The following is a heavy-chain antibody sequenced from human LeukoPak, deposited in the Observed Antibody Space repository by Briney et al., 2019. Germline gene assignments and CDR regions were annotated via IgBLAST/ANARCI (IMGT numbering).Heavy chain of an antibody. J-gene: IGHJ5*02. CDR2: IYWNDDK. Sequence: SGPTLVKPTQTLTLTCTFSGFSLSTSGVGVGWIRQPPGKALEWLALIYWNDDKRYSPSLKSRLTITKDTSKNQVVLTMTNMDPVGTATYYCAHGVRSGIVVVPADLGGLPSWFDPWGQGTLVTVSS. CDR3: AHGVRSGIVVVPADLGGLPSWFDP. D-gene: IGHD2-2*01. CDR1: GFSLSTSGVG. V-gene: IGHV2-5*01.